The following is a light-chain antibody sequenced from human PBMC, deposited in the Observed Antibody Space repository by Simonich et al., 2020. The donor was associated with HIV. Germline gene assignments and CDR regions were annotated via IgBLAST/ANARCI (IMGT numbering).Light chain of an antibody. Sequence: EIVMTQSPVTLSVSPGERATLSCRASQSVRSNLVWYQQKPGQAPRLLSYGASSRATGLPDRFSGSGSTTDFTLTISRLEPEDFAVYYCQQYGSSRGTFGQGTRLEIK. CDR1: QSVRSN. CDR3: QQYGSSRGT. CDR2: GAS. J-gene: IGKJ5*01. V-gene: IGKV3-20*01.